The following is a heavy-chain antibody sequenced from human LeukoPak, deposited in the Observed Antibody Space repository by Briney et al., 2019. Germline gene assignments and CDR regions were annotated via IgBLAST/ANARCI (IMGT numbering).Heavy chain of an antibody. J-gene: IGHJ4*02. V-gene: IGHV4-59*08. D-gene: IGHD3-22*01. Sequence: SETLSLTCTVSGGSISSYYWSWIRQPPGKGLEWIGYIYYSVSTNYNPSLKSRVTISVDTSKNQFSLKLSSVTAADTAVYYCARIPYDSSGYLDYYFDYWGQGTLVTVSS. CDR3: ARIPYDSSGYLDYYFDY. CDR1: GGSISSYY. CDR2: IYYSVST.